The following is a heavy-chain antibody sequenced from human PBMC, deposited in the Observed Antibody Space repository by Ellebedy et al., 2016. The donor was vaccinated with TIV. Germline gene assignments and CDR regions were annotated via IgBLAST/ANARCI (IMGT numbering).Heavy chain of an antibody. CDR2: TRNKAKGYTT. D-gene: IGHD6-13*01. CDR3: ARVWYPSGTYWYFDL. CDR1: GFSFSDHY. V-gene: IGHV3-72*01. Sequence: GESLKISCAASGFSFSDHYMDWVRQAPGKGLEWVGRTRNKAKGYTTDYVASVKGRFTISRDDSKNSLYLQMNSLKTEDTAVYYCARVWYPSGTYWYFDLWGRGTLVTVSS. J-gene: IGHJ2*01.